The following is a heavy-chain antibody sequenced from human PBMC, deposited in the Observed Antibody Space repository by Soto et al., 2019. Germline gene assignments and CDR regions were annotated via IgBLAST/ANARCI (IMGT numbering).Heavy chain of an antibody. CDR2: ISYDGSNK. J-gene: IGHJ6*02. V-gene: IGHV3-30-3*01. CDR3: ARDAGWFGELWGYGMDV. Sequence: QVQLVESGGGVVQPGRSLRLSCAASGFTFSSYAMHWVRQAPGKGLEWVAVISYDGSNKYYADSVKGRFTISRDNSKNTLYLQMNSLRAEDTAVYYCARDAGWFGELWGYGMDVWGQGTTVTVSS. D-gene: IGHD3-10*01. CDR1: GFTFSSYA.